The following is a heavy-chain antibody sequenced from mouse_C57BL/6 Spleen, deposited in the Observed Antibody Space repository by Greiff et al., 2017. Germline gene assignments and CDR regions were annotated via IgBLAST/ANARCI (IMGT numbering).Heavy chain of an antibody. D-gene: IGHD1-1*01. CDR1: GYSFTDYN. V-gene: IGHV1-39*01. Sequence: VQLQQSGPELVKPGASVKISCKASGYSFTDYNMNWVKQSNGKSLEWIGVINPNYGTTSYNQKFKGKATLTVDQTSSTAYMQLNSLTSEESAVDYCARDSITTEVATGYFDVWGTGTTVTVSS. CDR2: INPNYGTT. CDR3: ARDSITTEVATGYFDV. J-gene: IGHJ1*03.